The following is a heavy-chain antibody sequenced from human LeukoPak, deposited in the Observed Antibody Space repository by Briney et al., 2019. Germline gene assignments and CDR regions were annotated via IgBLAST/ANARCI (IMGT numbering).Heavy chain of an antibody. V-gene: IGHV1-3*03. Sequence: ASVKVSCKASGYTFTFYAIHWVRQAPGQRPEWMGWINTGHGGTKYSQEFQGRVTITRDTSASTAYMELSSLKSEDTAVYYCAKSTTQYCGSNNCYRYWFDSWGQGTLVTVSS. J-gene: IGHJ5*01. D-gene: IGHD2-2*01. CDR3: AKSTTQYCGSNNCYRYWFDS. CDR1: GYTFTFYA. CDR2: INTGHGGT.